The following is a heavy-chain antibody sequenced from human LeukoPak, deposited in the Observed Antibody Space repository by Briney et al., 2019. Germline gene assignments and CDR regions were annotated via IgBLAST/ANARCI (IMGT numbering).Heavy chain of an antibody. CDR3: AKESGKFDY. J-gene: IGHJ4*02. CDR2: ISADGGST. V-gene: IGHV3-43*02. CDR1: GLTFHDYA. Sequence: GGSLRLSCVASGLTFHDYAMHWVRQAPGKGLEWVSLISADGGSTLYADSVRGRFSISRGNSKNSLYLQMNSLRTEDTAMYYCAKESGKFDYWGQGTLVAVSS.